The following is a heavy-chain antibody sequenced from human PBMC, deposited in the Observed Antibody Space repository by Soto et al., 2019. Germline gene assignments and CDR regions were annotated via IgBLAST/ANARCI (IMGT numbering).Heavy chain of an antibody. CDR3: ATQIDTVMVFRD. CDR2: INPNSGNT. J-gene: IGHJ4*02. V-gene: IGHV1-18*04. D-gene: IGHD5-18*01. CDR1: GYTFTGYY. Sequence: ASVKVSCKASGYTFTGYYMHWVRQAPGQGLEWMGWINPNSGNTNYAQKLQGRVTMTTDTSTSTAYMELRSLRSDDTAVYYCATQIDTVMVFRDWGQGTLVTVSS.